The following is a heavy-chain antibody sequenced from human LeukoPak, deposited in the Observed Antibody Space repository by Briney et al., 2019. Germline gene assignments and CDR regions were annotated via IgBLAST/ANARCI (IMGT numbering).Heavy chain of an antibody. Sequence: GASVKVSCKASGYTFTSCDINWVRQATGQGLEWMGWMNPNSGNTGYAQKFQGRVTMTRNTSISTGYMELSSLRSEDTAVYYCARGRALWFGLRNFDYWGQGTLVTVSS. CDR1: GYTFTSCD. D-gene: IGHD3-10*01. CDR2: MNPNSGNT. J-gene: IGHJ4*02. CDR3: ARGRALWFGLRNFDY. V-gene: IGHV1-8*01.